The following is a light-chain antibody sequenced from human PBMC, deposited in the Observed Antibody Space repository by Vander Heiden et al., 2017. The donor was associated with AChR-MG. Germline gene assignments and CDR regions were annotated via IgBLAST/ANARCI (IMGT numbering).Light chain of an antibody. CDR2: DAS. J-gene: IGKJ5*01. V-gene: IGKV3-11*01. Sequence: EIVSTHSQATRHVPPGEIVPHSCRASPSVNSYVAWYQQKAGQAPRLLIYDASNRATGIPARFSGSGSGTDFTLTISSLEPEDFAVYYCQHRRNWPPTFGQGTRLEIK. CDR1: PSVNSY. CDR3: QHRRNWPPT.